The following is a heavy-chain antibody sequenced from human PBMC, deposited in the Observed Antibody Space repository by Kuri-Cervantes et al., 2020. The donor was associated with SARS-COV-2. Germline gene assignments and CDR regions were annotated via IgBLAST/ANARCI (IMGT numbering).Heavy chain of an antibody. V-gene: IGHV4-34*01. J-gene: IGHJ6*03. Sequence: SETLSLTCAVFGASLNTYSWSWIRQPPGKGLEWIGEINHSGGTKYKASLKGRVSISVDASKNQISLKLTSATAADTAMYYCARLRRHNDGWFATGYYMDVWGKGTTVTVSS. D-gene: IGHD6-19*01. CDR3: ARLRRHNDGWFATGYYMDV. CDR2: INHSGGT. CDR1: GASLNTYS.